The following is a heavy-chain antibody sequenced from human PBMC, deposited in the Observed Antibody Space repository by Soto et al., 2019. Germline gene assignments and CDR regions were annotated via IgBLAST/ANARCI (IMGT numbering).Heavy chain of an antibody. Sequence: XGALRLHFAASGFMFTNYGMHWVRQAPGKGLEWVAVVWANGINNYYADFVEGRFTISRDNSKSSLYLQMNSLRVEDTAVYYCVRERGPLDAFDFWGQGTMVTVSS. CDR1: GFMFTNYG. J-gene: IGHJ3*01. CDR2: VWANGINN. CDR3: VRERGPLDAFDF. V-gene: IGHV3-33*01.